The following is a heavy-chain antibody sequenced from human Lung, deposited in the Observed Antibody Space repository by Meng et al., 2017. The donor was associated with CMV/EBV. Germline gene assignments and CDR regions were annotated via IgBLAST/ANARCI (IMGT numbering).Heavy chain of an antibody. J-gene: IGHJ6*02. CDR2: ISSNSGTA. CDR1: GFTFVEYA. D-gene: IGHD1-26*01. CDR3: AKLSGNSPGDYYPMDV. V-gene: IGHV3-9*01. Sequence: LSLTXAASGFTFVEYAMYWVRQAPGEGLEWVAGISSNSGTAGYADSVRGRLTISRDNAPKSLYLQMDRLRVEETAIYYCAKLSGNSPGDYYPMDVWGQGTTVTVSS.